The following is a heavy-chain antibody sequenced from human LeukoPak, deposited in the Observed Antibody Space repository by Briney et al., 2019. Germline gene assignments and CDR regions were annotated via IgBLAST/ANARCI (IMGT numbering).Heavy chain of an antibody. V-gene: IGHV1-18*01. J-gene: IGHJ4*02. D-gene: IGHD3-22*01. CDR3: ARDQGYYDSSGYCDY. CDR1: GYTFTSYG. CDR2: ISAYNGNT. Sequence: ASVKVSCKASGYTFTSYGISSVRHAPGQGLEWMGGISAYNGNTNYAQKLQGRVTMTTDTSTSTAYMELRSLRSDDTAVYYCARDQGYYDSSGYCDYWGQGTLVTVSS.